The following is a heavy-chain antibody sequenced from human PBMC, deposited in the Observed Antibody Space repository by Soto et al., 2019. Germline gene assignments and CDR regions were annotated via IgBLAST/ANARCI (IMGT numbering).Heavy chain of an antibody. Sequence: GASVKVSCKASGYTFTGYYMHWVRQAPGQGLEWMGWISAYNGNTNYAQKLQGRVTMTTDTSTSTAYMELRSLRSDDTAVYYCARVAPGIFGVVIDFDYWGQGTLVTVSS. CDR1: GYTFTGYY. J-gene: IGHJ4*02. D-gene: IGHD3-3*01. CDR3: ARVAPGIFGVVIDFDY. V-gene: IGHV1-18*04. CDR2: ISAYNGNT.